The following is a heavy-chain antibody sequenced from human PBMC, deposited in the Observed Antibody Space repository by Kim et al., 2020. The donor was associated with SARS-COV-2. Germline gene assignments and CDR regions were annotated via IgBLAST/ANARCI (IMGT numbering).Heavy chain of an antibody. V-gene: IGHV3-64D*06. CDR3: AKEMRTVWYNFDY. D-gene: IGHD6-13*01. Sequence: GGSLRLSCSASGFTFTTYAMHWVRQAPGKGLQYVSGISSNGGNTYYADSVKGRFTISRDNSKNMLYLQMSSLGLEDTAMYYCAKEMRTVWYNFDYWGQGTLVSVSS. CDR1: GFTFTTYA. CDR2: ISSNGGNT. J-gene: IGHJ4*02.